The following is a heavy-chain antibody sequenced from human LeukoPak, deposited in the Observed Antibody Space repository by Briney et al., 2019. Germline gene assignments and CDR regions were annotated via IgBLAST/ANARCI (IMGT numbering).Heavy chain of an antibody. CDR2: ISYDGSNK. D-gene: IGHD3-22*01. CDR3: ARDLRNYYDSPYFDY. J-gene: IGHJ4*02. CDR1: GFPFSSYA. Sequence: PGGSLRLSCAASGFPFSSYAMHWVRQAPGKGLEWVAVISYDGSNKYYADSVKGRFTISRDNSKNTLYLQMNSLRAEDTAVYYCARDLRNYYDSPYFDYWGQGTLVTVSS. V-gene: IGHV3-30*04.